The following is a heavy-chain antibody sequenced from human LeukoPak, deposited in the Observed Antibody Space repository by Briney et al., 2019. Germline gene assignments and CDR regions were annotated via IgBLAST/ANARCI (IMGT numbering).Heavy chain of an antibody. D-gene: IGHD1-26*01. CDR3: ARGGKWELRAALDY. J-gene: IGHJ4*02. V-gene: IGHV3-30*04. CDR2: ISYDGSNK. CDR1: GFTFSDYP. Sequence: GRSLRLSCAASGFTFSDYPMHWVRQVPGKGLEWVAVISYDGSNKYYADSVKGRFTISRDNSKNTLYLQMNSLRAEDTAVYYCARGGKWELRAALDYWGQGTLVTVSS.